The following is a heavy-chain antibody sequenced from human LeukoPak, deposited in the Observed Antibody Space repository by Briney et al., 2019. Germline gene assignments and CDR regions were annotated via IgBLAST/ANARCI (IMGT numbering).Heavy chain of an antibody. Sequence: GASVKVSCKASGYTFTGYYMHWVRQAPGQGLEWMGWISAYNGNTNYAQKLQGRVTMTTDTSTSTAYMELRSLRSDDTAVYYCARDSSYLYYYGSGSYFSYWGQGTLVTVSS. J-gene: IGHJ4*02. D-gene: IGHD3-10*01. CDR1: GYTFTGYY. CDR2: ISAYNGNT. V-gene: IGHV1-18*04. CDR3: ARDSSYLYYYGSGSYFSY.